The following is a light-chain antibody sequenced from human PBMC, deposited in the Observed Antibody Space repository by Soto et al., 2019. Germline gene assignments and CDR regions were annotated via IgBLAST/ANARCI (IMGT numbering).Light chain of an antibody. J-gene: IGKJ2*01. CDR3: QQRSNWPMYT. V-gene: IGKV3-11*01. CDR2: DAS. CDR1: QSVNSY. Sequence: DIVLTQSPATLSLSPGERATLSCRASQSVNSYLAWYQQKPGQAPRLLIYDASNRATGIPARFSGSGSGTDFALTISSLEPEDFAVYYCQQRSNWPMYTFGQGTKLEIK.